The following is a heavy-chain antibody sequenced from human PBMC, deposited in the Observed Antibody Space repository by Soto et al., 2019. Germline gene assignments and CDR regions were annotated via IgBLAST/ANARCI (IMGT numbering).Heavy chain of an antibody. CDR3: ARRPEYYDSSGYPTYFDY. Sequence: QVQLQESGPGLVKPSQTLSLTCTVSGGSISSGDYYWSWIRQPPGKGLEWIGYIYYSGSTYYNPSLTSRVTISVDTSKNQFSLKLSSVTAADTAVYYCARRPEYYDSSGYPTYFDYWGQGTLVTVSS. V-gene: IGHV4-30-4*01. CDR2: IYYSGST. D-gene: IGHD3-22*01. J-gene: IGHJ4*02. CDR1: GGSISSGDYY.